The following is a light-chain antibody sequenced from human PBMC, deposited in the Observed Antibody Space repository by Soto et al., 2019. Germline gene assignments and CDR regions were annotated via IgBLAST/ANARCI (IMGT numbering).Light chain of an antibody. J-gene: IGKJ2*01. CDR3: QKLNGAPYT. CDR2: AAS. CDR1: QGISSY. Sequence: DIQLTQSPSFLSASVGDRVTITCRASQGISSYLAWYQQKPGKVPKLLIYAASTLQTGVPSRFTGSGSGTDFTLTISSLQPEDVATYYCQKLNGAPYTFGQGTKLEIK. V-gene: IGKV1-27*01.